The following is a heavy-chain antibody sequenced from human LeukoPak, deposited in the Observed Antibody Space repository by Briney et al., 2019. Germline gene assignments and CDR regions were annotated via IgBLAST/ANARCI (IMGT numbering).Heavy chain of an antibody. Sequence: PSQTLSLTCTVSGGSISSGGYYWSWIRQHPGKGLEWIGYIYYSGSTYYNPSLKSRVTISVDTSKNQFSLKLSSVTAADTAMYYCAKGLPIVDYYYNIDAWGQGTTVTVSS. V-gene: IGHV4-31*03. D-gene: IGHD2-15*01. J-gene: IGHJ6*02. CDR2: IYYSGST. CDR1: GGSISSGGYY. CDR3: AKGLPIVDYYYNIDA.